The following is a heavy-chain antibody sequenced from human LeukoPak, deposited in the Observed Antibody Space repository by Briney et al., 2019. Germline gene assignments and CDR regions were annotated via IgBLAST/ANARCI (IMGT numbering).Heavy chain of an antibody. V-gene: IGHV4-59*01. D-gene: IGHD6-13*01. CDR2: IYYSGST. CDR3: ARGSRYSSSWFYFDY. CDR1: GGSFSGYY. Sequence: SETLSLTCAVYGGSFSGYYWSWIRQPPGKGLEWIGYIYYSGSTNYNPSLKSRVTISVDTSKNQFSLKLSSVTAADTAVYYCARGSRYSSSWFYFDYWGQGTLVTVSS. J-gene: IGHJ4*02.